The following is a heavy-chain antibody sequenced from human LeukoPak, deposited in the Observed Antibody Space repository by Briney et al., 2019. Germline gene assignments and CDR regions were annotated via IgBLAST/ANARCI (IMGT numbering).Heavy chain of an antibody. CDR1: AFTFSSYW. CDR3: ARDSSPPIVGTTFWADAFDI. Sequence: PGGSLRLSCAASAFTFSSYWMTWVRQAPGKGLEWVANIGKDGSEKNYMGSVKGRFTISRDNAKNSLYLQMNSLRAEDAAVYYCARDSSPPIVGTTFWADAFDIWGQGTMVTVSS. D-gene: IGHD1-26*01. CDR2: IGKDGSEK. V-gene: IGHV3-7*01. J-gene: IGHJ3*02.